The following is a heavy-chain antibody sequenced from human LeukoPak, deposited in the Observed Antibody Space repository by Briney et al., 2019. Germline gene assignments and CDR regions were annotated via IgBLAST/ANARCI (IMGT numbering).Heavy chain of an antibody. Sequence: PGGSLRLSCAASGFIFSGFYMSWIRQAPGKGLEWISYISGSGDTIYYADSVKGRFTISRDNARHSLYPQMSSLRAEDTAVYYSARVTIAARGRAFDFWGQGTMVTVSS. CDR3: ARVTIAARGRAFDF. D-gene: IGHD6-13*01. V-gene: IGHV3-11*01. CDR2: ISGSGDTI. J-gene: IGHJ3*01. CDR1: GFIFSGFY.